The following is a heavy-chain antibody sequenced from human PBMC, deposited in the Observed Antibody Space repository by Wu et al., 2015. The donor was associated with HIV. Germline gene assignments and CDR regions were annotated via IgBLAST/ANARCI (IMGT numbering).Heavy chain of an antibody. D-gene: IGHD3-10*01. CDR3: AREIQLLYQ. Sequence: QVQLVQSGTEVKKPGTSVKISCKASGYTFTNYYTHWIRQAPGQGLEWMGWIDPNTGDINYAQSFQGRVTMTRDTSIGTAYMELRRLRSDDTAVYYCAREIQLLYQWGQGTLVTVSS. V-gene: IGHV1-2*02. CDR1: GYTFTNYY. CDR2: IDPNTGDI. J-gene: IGHJ4*02.